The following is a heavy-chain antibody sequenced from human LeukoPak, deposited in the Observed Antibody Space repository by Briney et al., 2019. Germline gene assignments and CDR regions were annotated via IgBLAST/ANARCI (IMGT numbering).Heavy chain of an antibody. D-gene: IGHD2-2*01. CDR3: ARAHLSYQLPPGLWFDP. Sequence: ASVKVSCKASGYTFTSYGISWVRQAPGQGLEWMGWISAYNGNTNYAQKLQGRVTMTTDTSTSTAYMELRSLRSDDTAAYYCARAHLSYQLPPGLWFDPWGQGTLVTVSS. CDR1: GYTFTSYG. CDR2: ISAYNGNT. V-gene: IGHV1-18*01. J-gene: IGHJ5*02.